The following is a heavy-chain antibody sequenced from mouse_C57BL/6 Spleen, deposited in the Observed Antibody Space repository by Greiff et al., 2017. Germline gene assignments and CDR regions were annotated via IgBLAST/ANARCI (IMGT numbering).Heavy chain of an antibody. Sequence: QVQLQQSGAELVRPGASVTLSCKASGYTFTDYEMHWVKQTPVHGLEWIGAIDPETGGTAYNQKFKGKAILTADKSSSTAYMELRSLTSEDSAVYYCTRQSYDGLWYFDVWGTGTTVTVSS. CDR1: GYTFTDYE. J-gene: IGHJ1*03. D-gene: IGHD2-3*01. CDR2: IDPETGGT. CDR3: TRQSYDGLWYFDV. V-gene: IGHV1-15*01.